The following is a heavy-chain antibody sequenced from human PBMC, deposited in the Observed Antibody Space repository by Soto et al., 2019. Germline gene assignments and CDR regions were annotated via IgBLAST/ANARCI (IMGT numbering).Heavy chain of an antibody. J-gene: IGHJ6*02. CDR3: ARDLYLRTGPWGMDV. CDR1: GGSVSSATYY. V-gene: IGHV4-61*01. Sequence: SETLSLTCTVSGGSVSSATYYWNWIRQPPGKGLEWIGSVYYSGTPNYNPSLKSRVTISMDTSYNRLSLKLRSVTAADTAVYYCARDLYLRTGPWGMDVWGQGPRSPSP. CDR2: VYYSGTP. D-gene: IGHD3-9*01.